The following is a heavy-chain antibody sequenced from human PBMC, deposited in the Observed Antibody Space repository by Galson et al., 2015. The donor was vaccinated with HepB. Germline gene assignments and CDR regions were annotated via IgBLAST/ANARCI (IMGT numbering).Heavy chain of an antibody. CDR1: GFTYSSYA. Sequence: SLRLSCAASGFTYSSYAMSWVRQAPGKRPEWVSAISGSGGSTYYRDSVKGRFTISRDDSKNMLYLQMNSLRAEDTALYYCAKDLNKLTTVHYFDYWGQGTMVTVSS. D-gene: IGHD4-17*01. CDR3: AKDLNKLTTVHYFDY. V-gene: IGHV3-23*01. J-gene: IGHJ4*03. CDR2: ISGSGGST.